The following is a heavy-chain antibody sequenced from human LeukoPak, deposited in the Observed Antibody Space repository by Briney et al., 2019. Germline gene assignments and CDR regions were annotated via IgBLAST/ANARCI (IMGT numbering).Heavy chain of an antibody. CDR1: GFTLSSYA. CDR2: VDGGGGGT. V-gene: IGHV3-23*01. D-gene: IGHD6-13*01. Sequence: GGSLRLSCAASGFTLSSYAMTWVRQAPGRGLEWVSSVDGGGGGTYYADSVKGRFTISRDSSKDTLYLQMNGLRAEDTAVYFCAKQSAGSAAWYSLHYDFWGQGTLVTVSS. J-gene: IGHJ4*02. CDR3: AKQSAGSAAWYSLHYDF.